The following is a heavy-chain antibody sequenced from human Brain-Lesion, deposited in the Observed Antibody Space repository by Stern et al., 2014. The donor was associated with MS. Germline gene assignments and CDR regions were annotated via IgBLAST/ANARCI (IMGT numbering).Heavy chain of an antibody. CDR3: ATLSPGAGGNYYRHFDY. J-gene: IGHJ4*02. V-gene: IGHV1-24*01. CDR1: GYTLTELS. Sequence: VQLVESGAEVKKPGASVKVSCKVSGYTLTELSMNWVRQAPRTGLEWMGGFDPEDGETIYAQKFQGRVTMTEDTSTDTAYMELSSLRSEDTAVYYCATLSPGAGGNYYRHFDYWGQGTLVTVSS. CDR2: FDPEDGET. D-gene: IGHD1-26*01.